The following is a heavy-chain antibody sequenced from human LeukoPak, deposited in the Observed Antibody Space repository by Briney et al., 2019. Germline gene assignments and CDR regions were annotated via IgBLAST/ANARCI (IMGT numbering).Heavy chain of an antibody. Sequence: SETLSLTCTVSGGSISSSSYYWGWIRQPPGKGLEWIGSIYYSGSTHYNPSLKSRVTISVDTSKNKFSLKLSSVTAADTAVYYCARTYNYDSSGYLQQGFDYWGQGTLVTVSS. CDR1: GGSISSSSYY. J-gene: IGHJ4*02. CDR3: ARTYNYDSSGYLQQGFDY. D-gene: IGHD3-22*01. V-gene: IGHV4-39*01. CDR2: IYYSGST.